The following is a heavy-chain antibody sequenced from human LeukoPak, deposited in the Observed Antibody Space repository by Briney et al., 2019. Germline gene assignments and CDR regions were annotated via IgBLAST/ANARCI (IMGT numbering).Heavy chain of an antibody. V-gene: IGHV3-7*03. CDR1: GFTFSSYW. CDR2: IDPDGSHQ. Sequence: GGSLRLSCVASGFTFSSYWATWVRQAPGKGLEWVANIDPDGSHQYYVDSVKGRFTISKDNAKNSLYLQMNSLRAEDTAVYYCAKLRVGGLRGGTFDYWGQGTLVTVSS. D-gene: IGHD3-16*01. J-gene: IGHJ4*02. CDR3: AKLRVGGLRGGTFDY.